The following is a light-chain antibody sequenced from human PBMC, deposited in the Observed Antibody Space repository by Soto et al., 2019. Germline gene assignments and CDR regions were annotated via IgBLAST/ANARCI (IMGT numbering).Light chain of an antibody. V-gene: IGKV3D-11*02. CDR1: QSVSSL. J-gene: IGKJ3*01. Sequence: VLTQSPATLSLSPGDRATLSCRASQSVSSLLAWYQQKPGQAPRLLIYGASNRATGIPARFSGSGPGTDFTLTISSLEPEDFGVYYCHQRSNWPPSFGPGTTVDVK. CDR2: GAS. CDR3: HQRSNWPPS.